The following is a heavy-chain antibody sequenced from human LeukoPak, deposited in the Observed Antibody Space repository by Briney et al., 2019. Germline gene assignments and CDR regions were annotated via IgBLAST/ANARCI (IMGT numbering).Heavy chain of an antibody. CDR3: AREFGELLYYYGVDV. V-gene: IGHV1-46*01. CDR1: GYTSTSYY. Sequence: ASVKVSCTASGYTSTSYYMHWVRQAPGQGLEWMGIINPSGGSTSYAQKFQGRVTMTRDTSTSTVYMELSSLRSEDTAVYYCAREFGELLYYYGVDVWGQGTTVTVSS. CDR2: INPSGGST. D-gene: IGHD3-10*01. J-gene: IGHJ6*02.